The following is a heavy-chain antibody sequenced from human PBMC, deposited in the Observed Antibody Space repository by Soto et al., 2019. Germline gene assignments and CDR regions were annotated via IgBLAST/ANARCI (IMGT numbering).Heavy chain of an antibody. J-gene: IGHJ4*02. CDR3: ARGGWRQIDY. Sequence: VQLQESGPGLVKPSETLSLTCSVSGGSIGSYYWSWIRQPPGKGLEWIGYIYYSGSTNYNPSLKSRVAISVDTSKHPFSLKLSSVTAADTAVYYCARGGWRQIDYWGQGTLVTVSS. D-gene: IGHD3-3*01. CDR1: GGSIGSYY. CDR2: IYYSGST. V-gene: IGHV4-59*08.